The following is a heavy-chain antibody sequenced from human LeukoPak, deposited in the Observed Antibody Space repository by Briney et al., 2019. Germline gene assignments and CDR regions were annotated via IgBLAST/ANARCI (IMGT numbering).Heavy chain of an antibody. CDR1: GDTFSSYA. V-gene: IGHV1-8*02. CDR3: ARDNGGTAMAYYYYYYMDV. Sequence: ASVKVSCKASGDTFSSYAISWVRQAPGQGLEWMGWVNPNSGNTGYAQKFQGRVTMTRNTSISTAYMELSSLRSEDTAVYYCARDNGGTAMAYYYYYYMDVWGKGTTVTISS. CDR2: VNPNSGNT. J-gene: IGHJ6*03. D-gene: IGHD5-18*01.